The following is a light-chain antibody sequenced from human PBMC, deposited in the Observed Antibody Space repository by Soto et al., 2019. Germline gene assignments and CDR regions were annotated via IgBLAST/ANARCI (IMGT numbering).Light chain of an antibody. V-gene: IGKV1-5*03. CDR3: QQYNSYT. J-gene: IGKJ4*01. CDR2: KAS. Sequence: DIPMTQSPSTLSPSVGDRVTITCRASQSIDGWLAWYQQKPGKAPNLLIYKASSLESGVPSRFSGSGFGTEFTLTISSLQPDDFATYYCQQYNSYTFGGGTKVEIK. CDR1: QSIDGW.